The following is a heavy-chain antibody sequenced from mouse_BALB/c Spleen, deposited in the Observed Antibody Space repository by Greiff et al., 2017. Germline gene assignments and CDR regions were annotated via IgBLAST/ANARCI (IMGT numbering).Heavy chain of an antibody. CDR1: GYTFSSYW. CDR3: ARGVYDGYYSYYFDY. CDR2: ILPGSGST. D-gene: IGHD2-3*01. J-gene: IGHJ2*01. Sequence: QVQLKQSGAELMKPGASVKISCKATGYTFSSYWIEWVKQRPGHGLEWIGEILPGSGSTNYNEKFKGKATFTADTSSNTAYMQLSSLTSEDSAVYYCARGVYDGYYSYYFDYWGQGTTLTVSS. V-gene: IGHV1-9*01.